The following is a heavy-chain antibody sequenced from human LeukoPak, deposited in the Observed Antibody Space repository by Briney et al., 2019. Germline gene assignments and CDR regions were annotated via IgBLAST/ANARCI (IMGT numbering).Heavy chain of an antibody. CDR3: ARDRGPRTGFMVREAYDY. CDR2: INTDGSIT. V-gene: IGHV3-74*01. CDR1: GFTFSDYW. Sequence: GGSLRLSCAASGFTFSDYWIHWVRQAPGKGLVWVSRINTDGSITNYADSVKGRFSISRDNAKNTLYLQMSSLRAEDTAVYYCARDRGPRTGFMVREAYDYWGQGTLSPSPQ. J-gene: IGHJ4*02. D-gene: IGHD3-10*01.